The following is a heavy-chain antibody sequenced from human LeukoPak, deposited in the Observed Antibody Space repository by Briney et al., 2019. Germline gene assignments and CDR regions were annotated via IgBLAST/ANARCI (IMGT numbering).Heavy chain of an antibody. J-gene: IGHJ4*02. CDR3: AKWKYSNSGIDDY. D-gene: IGHD6-6*01. Sequence: GGSLRLSCAASGFTFSSYAMSWVRQAPGKGLEWVSAISGSGDNTYYADSVKGRFTISRDNSKNMLYLQMNSLRAEDTAVYYCAKWKYSNSGIDDYWGQGTLVTVSS. CDR2: ISGSGDNT. CDR1: GFTFSSYA. V-gene: IGHV3-23*01.